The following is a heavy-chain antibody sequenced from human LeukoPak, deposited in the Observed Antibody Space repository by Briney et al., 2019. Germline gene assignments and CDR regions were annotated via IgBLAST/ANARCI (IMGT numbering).Heavy chain of an antibody. Sequence: ASVKVSCKASGYTFTRYGISWVRQAPGQGLEGMGWISALNGNTNYAQKLQDRVTKTTDTSTSTAYMELKSLRSDDTAVVYCAGGMLLALGVVDDAFDIWGQGTMVTVSS. D-gene: IGHD3-3*01. V-gene: IGHV1-18*01. J-gene: IGHJ3*02. CDR1: GYTFTRYG. CDR2: ISALNGNT. CDR3: AGGMLLALGVVDDAFDI.